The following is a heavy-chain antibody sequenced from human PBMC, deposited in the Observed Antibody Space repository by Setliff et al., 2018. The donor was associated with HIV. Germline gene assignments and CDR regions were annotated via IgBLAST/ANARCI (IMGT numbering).Heavy chain of an antibody. CDR1: GYTFTGYY. J-gene: IGHJ4*02. CDR3: ARDRRGRGIEAAGPYYYFDS. V-gene: IGHV1-2*04. Sequence: ASVKVSCKASGYTFTGYYMHWVRQATGQGLEWMGWINPYSGRTHYAQKFQGWVTVARDTSITTAYMDLTNLKSDDTAVYYCARDRRGRGIEAAGPYYYFDSWGQGTLVTVSS. D-gene: IGHD6-13*01. CDR2: INPYSGRT.